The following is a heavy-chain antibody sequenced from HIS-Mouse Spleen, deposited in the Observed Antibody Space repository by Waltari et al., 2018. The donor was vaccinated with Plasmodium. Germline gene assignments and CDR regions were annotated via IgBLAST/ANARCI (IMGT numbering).Heavy chain of an antibody. CDR2: ISYDGSNK. J-gene: IGHJ4*02. CDR3: AREAGSGGLYYFDY. D-gene: IGHD3-10*01. CDR1: GFTFVSYA. V-gene: IGHV3-30-3*01. Sequence: QVQLVESGGGVVQPGRSLSLSCAASGFTFVSYALHWVRQAPGKGLEWVAVISYDGSNKYYADSVKGRFTISRDNSKNTLYLQMNSLRAEDTAVYYCAREAGSGGLYYFDYWGQGTLVTVSS.